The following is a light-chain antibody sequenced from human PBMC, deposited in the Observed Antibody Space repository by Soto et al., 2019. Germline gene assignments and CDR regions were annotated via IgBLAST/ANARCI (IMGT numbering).Light chain of an antibody. J-gene: IGKJ5*01. CDR1: QGISGW. CDR2: TAS. Sequence: DVQMTQAPSTLSASVGDRVTITCRASQGISGWLAWYQQKPGRAPKLLIHTASTLESGVPSRFSGSASETEFTFTISNLQPDDFATYYCQQYGDYSPITFGQGTRLEI. CDR3: QQYGDYSPIT. V-gene: IGKV1-5*03.